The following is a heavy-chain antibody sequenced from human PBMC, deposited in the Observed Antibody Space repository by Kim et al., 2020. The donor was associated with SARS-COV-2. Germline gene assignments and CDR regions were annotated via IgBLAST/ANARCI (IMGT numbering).Heavy chain of an antibody. V-gene: IGHV3-74*01. Sequence: DPVKGRFTISRDNAKNTRYLQMNSLRAEDTAGYYCASGSSSTTNYGMDVWGQGTTVIVSS. CDR3: ASGSSSTTNYGMDV. D-gene: IGHD6-6*01. J-gene: IGHJ6*02.